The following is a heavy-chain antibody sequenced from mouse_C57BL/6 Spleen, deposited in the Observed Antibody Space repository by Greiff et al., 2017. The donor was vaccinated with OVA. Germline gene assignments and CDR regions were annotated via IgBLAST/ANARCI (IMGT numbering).Heavy chain of an antibody. CDR2: IDPSDSST. CDR3: ARSDYYGSSSFDY. J-gene: IGHJ2*01. CDR1: GYTFTSYW. D-gene: IGHD1-1*01. Sequence: VQLQQPGAELVMPGASVKLSCKASGYTFTSYWMHWVKQRPGQGLEWIGEIDPSDSSTNYNQKFKGKSTLTVDKSSSTAYMQRSSLTSEDSAVYYCARSDYYGSSSFDYWGQGTTLTVSS. V-gene: IGHV1-69*01.